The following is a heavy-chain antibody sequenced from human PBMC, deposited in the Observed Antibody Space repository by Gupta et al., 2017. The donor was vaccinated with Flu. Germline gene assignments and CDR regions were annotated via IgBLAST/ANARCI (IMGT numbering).Heavy chain of an antibody. CDR2: IYRSGST. CDR3: ARAPPAWRHIDY. J-gene: IGHJ4*02. D-gene: IGHD5-12*01. CDR1: SGSLSGYY. V-gene: IGHV4-59*01. Sequence: QVQLQESGPGLVKPSETLSLTCTVSSGSLSGYYWSWVRQPPGKGLEWIGYIYRSGSTSYNTSLKSRENISGDRSKNQFYLKLTSVTPADTAVYDWARAPPAWRHIDYWGRGILVTVSS.